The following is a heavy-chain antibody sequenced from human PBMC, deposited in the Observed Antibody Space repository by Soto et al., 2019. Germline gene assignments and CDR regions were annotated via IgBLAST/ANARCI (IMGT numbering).Heavy chain of an antibody. V-gene: IGHV2-5*01. J-gene: IGHJ4*02. Sequence: ASGPQMVNPTNRPTVTGPVPVFSLTTSAEGVGWIRQPPGKALEWLALIYWNDDKRYSPSLKSRLTITKDTSKNQVVLTMTNMDPVDTATYYCAHNTYYYGSGKPLDYWGQGTLVTVSS. CDR3: AHNTYYYGSGKPLDY. CDR1: VFSLTTSAEG. CDR2: IYWNDDK. D-gene: IGHD3-10*01.